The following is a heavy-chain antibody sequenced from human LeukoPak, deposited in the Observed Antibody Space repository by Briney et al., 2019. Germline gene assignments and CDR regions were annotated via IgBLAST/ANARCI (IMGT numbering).Heavy chain of an antibody. CDR3: ARLMNLVGATIDY. J-gene: IGHJ4*02. CDR2: ISSSSSTI. Sequence: GGSLRLSCAASGFTFSSYSMNWVRQAPGKGLEWVSYISSSSSTIYYADSVKGRFTISRDNAKNSLYLQMNSLRAEDTAVYYCARLMNLVGATIDYWGQGTLVTVSS. V-gene: IGHV3-48*01. D-gene: IGHD1-26*01. CDR1: GFTFSSYS.